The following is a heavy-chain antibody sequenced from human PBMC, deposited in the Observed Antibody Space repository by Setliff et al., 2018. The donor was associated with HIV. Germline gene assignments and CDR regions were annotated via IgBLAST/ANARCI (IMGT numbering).Heavy chain of an antibody. J-gene: IGHJ4*02. CDR1: GYSISSGYY. Sequence: NPSETLSLTCAVSGYSISSGYYWGWIRQPPGKGLEWIGSINYSGSTYYNPSLKSRVTISVDTSKNQFSLKLSSVTAADTAVYYCARESRSMHVAHWGQGTLVTVSS. CDR2: INYSGST. V-gene: IGHV4-38-2*02. CDR3: ARESRSMHVAH. D-gene: IGHD5-12*01.